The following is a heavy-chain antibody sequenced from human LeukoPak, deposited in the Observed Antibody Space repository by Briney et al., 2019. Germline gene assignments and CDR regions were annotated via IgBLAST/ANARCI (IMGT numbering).Heavy chain of an antibody. D-gene: IGHD3-9*01. CDR1: GGSISSTNYY. V-gene: IGHV4-39*01. CDR2: IYYSGST. J-gene: IGHJ4*02. Sequence: SETLSLTCTVSGGSISSTNYYWGWIRQPPGKGLEWIGNIYYSGSTYYNPSLKSRVTISVDTSKNQSSLKLSSVTAADTAVYYCARLYHDILTGYYYFDYWGQGTLVTVSS. CDR3: ARLYHDILTGYYYFDY.